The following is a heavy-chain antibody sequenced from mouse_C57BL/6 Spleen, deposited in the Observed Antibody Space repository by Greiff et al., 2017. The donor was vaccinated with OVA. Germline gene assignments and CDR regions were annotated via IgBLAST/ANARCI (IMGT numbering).Heavy chain of an antibody. CDR2: IDPSDSET. Sequence: VQLQQPGAELVRPGSSVKLSCKASGYTFTSYWMHWVKQRPIQGLEWIGNIDPSDSETHYNQKFKDKATLTVDKSSSTAYMQLSSLTSEDSAVYYCARSMIAPYYYAMDYWGQGTSVTVSS. J-gene: IGHJ4*01. CDR3: ARSMIAPYYYAMDY. CDR1: GYTFTSYW. V-gene: IGHV1-52*01. D-gene: IGHD2-3*01.